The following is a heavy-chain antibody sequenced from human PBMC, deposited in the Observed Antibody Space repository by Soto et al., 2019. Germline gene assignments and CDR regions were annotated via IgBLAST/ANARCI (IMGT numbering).Heavy chain of an antibody. V-gene: IGHV3-64D*09. CDR3: VKDRAEEQLEPSYFDY. CDR2: ISSNGGST. D-gene: IGHD6-13*01. CDR1: GFTFSSYA. J-gene: IGHJ4*02. Sequence: GGSLRLSCSASGFTFSSYAMHWVRQAPGKGLEYVSAISSNGGSTYYADSVKGRFTISRDNSKNTLYLQMSSLRAEDTAMYYCVKDRAEEQLEPSYFDYWGQGTLVTVSS.